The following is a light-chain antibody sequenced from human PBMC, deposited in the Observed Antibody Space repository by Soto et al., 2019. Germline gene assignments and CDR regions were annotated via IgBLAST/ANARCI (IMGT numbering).Light chain of an antibody. CDR1: QSVSSSY. J-gene: IGKJ1*01. CDR2: GAS. CDR3: KQYGT. V-gene: IGKV3-20*01. Sequence: EIVLTQSPGTLSLSPGERATLSCRASQSVSSSYLAWYQQKPGQAPRLLIYGASSRATDIPDRFSGSGSGTDFTLTISRLEHEYFAVYYCKQYGTFGQGTKVEIK.